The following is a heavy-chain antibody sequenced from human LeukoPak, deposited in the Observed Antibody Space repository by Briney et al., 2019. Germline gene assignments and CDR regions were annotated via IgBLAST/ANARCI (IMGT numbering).Heavy chain of an antibody. CDR1: GGSISSSSYY. CDR2: IYYSGST. J-gene: IGHJ3*02. CDR3: ARLVAGYDHNSDAFDI. V-gene: IGHV4-39*01. Sequence: SETLSLTCTVSGGSISSSSYYWGWIRQPPGKGLEWIGSIYYSGSTYFNPPLKSRVTISVDTSKNQFSLKLSSVTAADTAVYYCARLVAGYDHNSDAFDIWGQGTMVTVSS. D-gene: IGHD5-12*01.